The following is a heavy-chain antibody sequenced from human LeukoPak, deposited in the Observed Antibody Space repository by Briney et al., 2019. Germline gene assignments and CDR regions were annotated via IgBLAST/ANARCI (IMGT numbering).Heavy chain of an antibody. D-gene: IGHD6-19*01. CDR1: GGSIRSNSYY. Sequence: SETLSLTCTVSGGSIRSNSYYWGWIRQPPGKGLEWIGYIYYSGSTNYNPSLKSRVTISVDTSKNQFSLKLSSVTAADTAVYYCARRGGAVAGSPFDPWGQGTLVTVSS. J-gene: IGHJ5*02. V-gene: IGHV4-61*05. CDR2: IYYSGST. CDR3: ARRGGAVAGSPFDP.